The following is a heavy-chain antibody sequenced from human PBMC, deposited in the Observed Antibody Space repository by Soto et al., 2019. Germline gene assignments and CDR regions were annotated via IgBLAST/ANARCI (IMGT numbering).Heavy chain of an antibody. J-gene: IGHJ6*02. Sequence: SVKFSCKASGVTFSSYAISWVRQAPGQGLEWMGGIIPIFGTANYAQKFQGRVTITADKSTSTAYMELSSLRSEDTAVYYCARVNDFTYCYYGMDVWGQGITVT. D-gene: IGHD3-3*01. CDR1: GVTFSSYA. V-gene: IGHV1-69*06. CDR3: ARVNDFTYCYYGMDV. CDR2: IIPIFGTA.